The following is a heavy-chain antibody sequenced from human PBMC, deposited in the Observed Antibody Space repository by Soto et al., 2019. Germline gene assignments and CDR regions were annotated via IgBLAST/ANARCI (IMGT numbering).Heavy chain of an antibody. J-gene: IGHJ4*02. V-gene: IGHV1-24*01. CDR3: ATAQLGGGSPDC. CDR1: GNTLIELS. CDR2: FDPGDGET. Sequence: ASVKVSCKVSGNTLIELSMHWVRQAPGKGLEWMGGFDPGDGETIYAQKFQGRVSMTEETSTDTAYMELTSLRSGDTAVYYCATAQLGGGSPDCLGQGTLVTVSS. D-gene: IGHD5-12*01.